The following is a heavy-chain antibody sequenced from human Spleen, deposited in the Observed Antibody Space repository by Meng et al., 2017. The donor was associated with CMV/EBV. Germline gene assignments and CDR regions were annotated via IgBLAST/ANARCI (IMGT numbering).Heavy chain of an antibody. J-gene: IGHJ5*02. CDR2: MNPNSGNT. CDR3: ARGGYSSSWYGRNNWFDP. CDR1: TFTSYD. V-gene: IGHV1-8*01. D-gene: IGHD6-13*01. Sequence: TFTSYDINGVRQATGQGLEWMGWMNPNSGNTGYAQKFQGRVTMTRNTSISTAYMELSSLRSEDTAVYYCARGGYSSSWYGRNNWFDPWGQGTLVTVSS.